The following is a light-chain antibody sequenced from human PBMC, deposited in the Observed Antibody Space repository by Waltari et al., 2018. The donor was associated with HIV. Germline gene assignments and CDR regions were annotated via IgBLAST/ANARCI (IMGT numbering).Light chain of an antibody. CDR3: ATWDDTRSGWM. CDR2: KND. Sequence: QSVLTQPPTESGVPGQRVIISCSGSTSDIGNNYVYWFQQFPEMPPKLLIYKNDKIPSGVADRVSGSKSGTSASLSISGLRTEDESDFYCATWDDTRSGWMFGGGTKLTVL. J-gene: IGLJ3*02. V-gene: IGLV1-47*01. CDR1: TSDIGNNY.